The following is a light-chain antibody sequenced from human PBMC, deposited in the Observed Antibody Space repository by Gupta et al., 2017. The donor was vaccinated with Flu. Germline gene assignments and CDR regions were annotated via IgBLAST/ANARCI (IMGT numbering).Light chain of an antibody. CDR3: CSYAGGNTLV. CDR1: SIDVGNYNF. Sequence: SPTISCTGTSIDVGNYNFVSCHQQYPGNAPNLVIYDVSQRPSGASNRFAASKSGTTASLTISGLQADDDADYHCCSYAGGNTLVFGGGTKLTVL. J-gene: IGLJ2*01. CDR2: DVS. V-gene: IGLV2-23*02.